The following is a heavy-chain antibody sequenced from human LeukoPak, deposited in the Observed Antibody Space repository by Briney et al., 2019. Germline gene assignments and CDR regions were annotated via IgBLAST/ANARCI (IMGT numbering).Heavy chain of an antibody. CDR3: ARGRGIAARPSWFDP. D-gene: IGHD6-6*01. Sequence: PSETLSLTCAVYGGSFSGYYWSWIRQPPGKGLERIGEINHSGSTNYNPSLKSRVTISVDTSKNQFSLKLSSVTAADTAVYYCARGRGIAARPSWFDPWGQGTLATVSS. V-gene: IGHV4-34*01. J-gene: IGHJ5*02. CDR2: INHSGST. CDR1: GGSFSGYY.